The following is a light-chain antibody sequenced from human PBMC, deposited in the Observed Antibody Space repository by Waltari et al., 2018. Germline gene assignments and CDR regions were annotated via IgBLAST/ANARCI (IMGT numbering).Light chain of an antibody. CDR2: GNN. J-gene: IGLJ2*01. Sequence: QSVLTQPPSVSGAPGQRITISCTGRSTNIGAFYDVHWYKQLPGTAPKRLIFGNNNRPSGVPDRFSGSKSGTSASLVISGLQAEDEAVYHCQSYDSVLSGVVFGGGTKVTVL. CDR1: STNIGAFYD. CDR3: QSYDSVLSGVV. V-gene: IGLV1-40*01.